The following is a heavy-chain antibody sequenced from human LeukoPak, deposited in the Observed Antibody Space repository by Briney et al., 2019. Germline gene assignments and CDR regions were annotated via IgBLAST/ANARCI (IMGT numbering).Heavy chain of an antibody. V-gene: IGHV3-21*04. CDR2: FSSSSTYI. Sequence: PGGSLRLSLEPSGFTFGRFWMGWVRQAPGKGLEWVQSFSSSSTYIYYADSVKGRFTISRDNSKNTLYLQMNSLRAEDTAIYYCAKDFFDSSGATYYFDYWGQGTLVTVSS. CDR3: AKDFFDSSGATYYFDY. D-gene: IGHD3-22*01. CDR1: GFTFGRFW. J-gene: IGHJ4*02.